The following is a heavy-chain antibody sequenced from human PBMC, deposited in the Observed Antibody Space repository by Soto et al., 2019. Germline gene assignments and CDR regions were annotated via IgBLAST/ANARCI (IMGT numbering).Heavy chain of an antibody. V-gene: IGHV4-31*02. D-gene: IGHD2-15*01. CDR3: ARVGSDRRRPFDP. CDR1: GGSISSGGYY. Sequence: LCGGSISSGGYYWSWIRQHPGKGLEWIGYIYYSGSTYYNPSLKSRVTISVDTSKKQFSLKLSSVTAADTAVYYCARVGSDRRRPFDPWGQGTLVTVSS. J-gene: IGHJ5*02. CDR2: IYYSGST.